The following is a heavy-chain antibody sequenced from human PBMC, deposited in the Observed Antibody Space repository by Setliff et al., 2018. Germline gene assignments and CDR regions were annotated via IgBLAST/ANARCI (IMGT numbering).Heavy chain of an antibody. CDR1: GFIISDYW. D-gene: IGHD3-22*01. CDR2: IRQDGTNK. Sequence: ETLSLSCVASGFIISDYWMTWVRHAPGKGLEWVADIRQDGTNKYYADSVKGRFTISRDNAKNTLYLQMNSLRPEDTAVYYCTKRALYDGSAVWAFDIWGQGTMVTVSS. J-gene: IGHJ3*02. CDR3: TKRALYDGSAVWAFDI. V-gene: IGHV3-7*01.